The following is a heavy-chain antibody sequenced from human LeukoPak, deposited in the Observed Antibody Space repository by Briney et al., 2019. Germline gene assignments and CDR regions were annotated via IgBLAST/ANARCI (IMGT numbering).Heavy chain of an antibody. V-gene: IGHV3-64*02. D-gene: IGHD2-21*02. CDR1: GFTFSTYA. J-gene: IGHJ4*02. Sequence: GGSLRLSCAASGFTFSTYAMHWVRQAPGKGLEYVSAITTNGGSTYYADSVKGRFTISRDNSKNTLYLQMGSLRAETAALYYCARGKGIYCGGDCSALGYWGQGTLVTVSS. CDR3: ARGKGIYCGGDCSALGY. CDR2: ITTNGGST.